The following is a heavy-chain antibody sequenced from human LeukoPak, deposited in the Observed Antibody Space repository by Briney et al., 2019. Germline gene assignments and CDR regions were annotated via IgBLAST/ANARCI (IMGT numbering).Heavy chain of an antibody. CDR1: GFTFSRYA. CDR2: ISNSGESP. Sequence: QPGRSLRLSCAASGFTFSRYAMSWVRQAPGQGLEWVCGISNSGESPYYANSVEGRFTISRDNSKNTLYLEINSLRAEDTAVYYCAKKTRDGYNPFDYLGQGTLVTVSS. V-gene: IGHV3-23*01. CDR3: AKKTRDGYNPFDY. J-gene: IGHJ4*02. D-gene: IGHD5-24*01.